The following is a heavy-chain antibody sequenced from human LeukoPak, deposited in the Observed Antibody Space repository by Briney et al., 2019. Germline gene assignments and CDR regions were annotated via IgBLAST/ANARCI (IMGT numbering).Heavy chain of an antibody. CDR3: AKDRGSGWSLDAFDI. CDR1: GFTFSSYG. V-gene: IGHV3-30*18. D-gene: IGHD6-19*01. J-gene: IGHJ3*02. Sequence: PGGSLRLSCAASGFTFSSYGMHWVRQAPGKGLEWVAVISYDGSNKYYADSVKGRFTISRDNSKNTLYLQMNSLRAEDTAVYYCAKDRGSGWSLDAFDIWGQGTMVTVSS. CDR2: ISYDGSNK.